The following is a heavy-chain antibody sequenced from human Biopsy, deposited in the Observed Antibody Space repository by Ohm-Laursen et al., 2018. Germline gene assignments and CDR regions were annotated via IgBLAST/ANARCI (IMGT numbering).Heavy chain of an antibody. CDR3: ARATNSTGWPYYYFYGMDV. CDR1: GGSISSDY. CDR2: IYYSGST. D-gene: IGHD2/OR15-2a*01. Sequence: TLSLTCPVSGGSISSDYWSWIRQTPGKGLEWTGYIYYSGSTNYNPSLKSRVTISVDTSKNQFSLRLNSVTAADTAVYYCARATNSTGWPYYYFYGMDVWGQGTTVTVSS. J-gene: IGHJ6*02. V-gene: IGHV4-59*01.